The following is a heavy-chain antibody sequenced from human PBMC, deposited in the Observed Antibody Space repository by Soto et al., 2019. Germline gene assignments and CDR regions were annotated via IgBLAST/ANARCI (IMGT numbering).Heavy chain of an antibody. CDR3: AKDAPPPYSSPSTYYFDY. CDR2: ISGSGGST. D-gene: IGHD6-13*01. CDR1: GFTFSSYA. Sequence: EVQLLESGGGLVQPGGSLRLSCAASGFTFSSYAMSWVRQAPGKGLEWVSAISGSGGSTYYADSVKGRFTISRDNTKNTLYLQMNSQRAEDTAVYYCAKDAPPPYSSPSTYYFDYWGQGTLVTVSS. V-gene: IGHV3-23*01. J-gene: IGHJ4*02.